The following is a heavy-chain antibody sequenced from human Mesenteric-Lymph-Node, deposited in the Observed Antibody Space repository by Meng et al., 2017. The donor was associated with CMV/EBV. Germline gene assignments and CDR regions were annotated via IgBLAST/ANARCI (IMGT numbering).Heavy chain of an antibody. Sequence: VQLQESGPGLVKPSENLSLTCIVSGVSVTSGAYHWSWIRQSPGKGLEWIGYIYGTGITIYNPSLKSRVTILLETSKNQFSLKLNSVTTADTAVYYCAKSRSSTPGIVDDWGQGTLVTVSS. CDR3: AKSRSSTPGIVDD. CDR1: GVSVTSGAYH. D-gene: IGHD2/OR15-2a*01. V-gene: IGHV4-61*08. J-gene: IGHJ4*02. CDR2: IYGTGIT.